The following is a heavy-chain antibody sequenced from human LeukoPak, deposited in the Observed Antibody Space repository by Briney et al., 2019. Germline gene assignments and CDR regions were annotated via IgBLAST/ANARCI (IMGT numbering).Heavy chain of an antibody. Sequence: SETLSLTCTVSGGSISNYYWSWIRQPPGKGLEWIGYIYYSGSTNYNPSLKSRVTISVDTSKNQFSLKLSSVTAADTAVYYCARHSMVRGVIITGWFDPWGQGTLVTVSS. CDR2: IYYSGST. V-gene: IGHV4-59*08. CDR1: GGSISNYY. J-gene: IGHJ5*02. CDR3: ARHSMVRGVIITGWFDP. D-gene: IGHD3-10*01.